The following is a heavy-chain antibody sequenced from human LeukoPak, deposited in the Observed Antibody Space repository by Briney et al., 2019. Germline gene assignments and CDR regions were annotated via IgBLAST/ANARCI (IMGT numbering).Heavy chain of an antibody. J-gene: IGHJ4*02. CDR1: GGSFSSYY. Sequence: PSETLSLTCAVYGGSFSSYYWSWIRQPPGKGLEWIGEINHSGSTNYKPSLKSRATISVDTSKNQFSLKLNSVTAADTAVYYCARAGFALAPHRGTPFDYWCQGTLVTVSS. CDR3: ARAGFALAPHRGTPFDY. CDR2: INHSGST. D-gene: IGHD1-1*01. V-gene: IGHV4-34*01.